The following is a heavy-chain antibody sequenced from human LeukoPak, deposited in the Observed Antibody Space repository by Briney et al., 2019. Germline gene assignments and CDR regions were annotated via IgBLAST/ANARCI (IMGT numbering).Heavy chain of an antibody. CDR3: ARDCCGGDDAFDI. D-gene: IGHD2-21*01. CDR2: IYSGGST. J-gene: IGHJ3*02. V-gene: IGHV3-53*01. Sequence: PGGSLRLSCAASGFTVSSNYMSWVRQAPGKGLEWVSVIYSGGSTYYADSVKGRFTISRDNSKNTLYLQMNNLRAEDTAVYYCARDCCGGDDAFDIWGQGTMVTVSS. CDR1: GFTVSSNY.